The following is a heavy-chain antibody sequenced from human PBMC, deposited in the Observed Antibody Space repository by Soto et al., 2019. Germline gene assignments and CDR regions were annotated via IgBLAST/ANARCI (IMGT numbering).Heavy chain of an antibody. CDR2: ISGSGATT. Sequence: VGSLRLSCAASGITFIADAMSWVRQAPGKGLEWVSAISGSGATTYYADSVKGRFTISRDKSKNTLYLQMNSLRAEDTALYYCAKSFSSNWYDYFDYWGQGSLVTVSS. CDR1: GITFIADA. V-gene: IGHV3-23*01. D-gene: IGHD6-13*01. CDR3: AKSFSSNWYDYFDY. J-gene: IGHJ4*02.